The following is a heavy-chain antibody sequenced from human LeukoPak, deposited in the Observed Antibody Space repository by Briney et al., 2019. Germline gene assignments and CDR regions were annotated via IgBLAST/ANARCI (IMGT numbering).Heavy chain of an antibody. J-gene: IGHJ4*02. Sequence: GGSLRLSCAVSGFSFSNYWMHWVRQVPGKGLVWVSRISGHASSTSYADSVKGRFTISRDNAKNTLYLEMDSLSAEDTAVYYCARGISYYERSGNHGYFDYWGQGTLVPVSS. CDR3: ARGISYYERSGNHGYFDY. D-gene: IGHD3-22*01. CDR2: ISGHASST. CDR1: GFSFSNYW. V-gene: IGHV3-74*01.